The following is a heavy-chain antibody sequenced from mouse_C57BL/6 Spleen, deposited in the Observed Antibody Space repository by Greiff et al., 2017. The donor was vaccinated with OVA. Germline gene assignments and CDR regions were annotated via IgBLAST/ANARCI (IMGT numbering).Heavy chain of an antibody. CDR3: ARWDTTVVEFDY. V-gene: IGHV1-80*01. CDR1: GYAFSSYW. CDR2: IYPGDGDT. J-gene: IGHJ2*01. D-gene: IGHD1-1*01. Sequence: QVQLKQSGAELVKPGASVKISCKASGYAFSSYWMNWVKQRPGKGLEWIGQIYPGDGDTNYNGKFKGKATLTADKSSSTGYMQLSSLTSEDSAVYFCARWDTTVVEFDYWGQGTTLTVST.